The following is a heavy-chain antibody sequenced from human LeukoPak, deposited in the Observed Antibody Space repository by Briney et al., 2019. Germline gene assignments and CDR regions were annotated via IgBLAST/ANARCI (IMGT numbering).Heavy chain of an antibody. D-gene: IGHD5-24*01. CDR3: TRSTNLEAFDI. CDR2: IYYSGST. CDR1: GGSVSSGTYY. V-gene: IGHV4-61*01. Sequence: SETLSLTCTVSGGSVSSGTYYWSWIRQPPGKGLEWIGYIYYSGSTNYNPSLKSRVTVLVDTSKNQCSLKLNSVTTADTAVYYCTRSTNLEAFDIWGQGTMVTVSS. J-gene: IGHJ3*02.